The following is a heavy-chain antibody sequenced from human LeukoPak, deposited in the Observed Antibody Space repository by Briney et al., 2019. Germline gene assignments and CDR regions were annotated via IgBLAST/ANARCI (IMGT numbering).Heavy chain of an antibody. D-gene: IGHD4-23*01. Sequence: PGRSLSLSCAASAFTFSNYWMSWVRQAPGKGLEWVANIKEDGSEINYVDSVKGRFTISTDNAKYSLYLQMNTLAVDETAVYYCARDRGYSSFDYWGQGTLVTVSS. V-gene: IGHV3-7*01. J-gene: IGHJ4*02. CDR2: IKEDGSEI. CDR3: ARDRGYSSFDY. CDR1: AFTFSNYW.